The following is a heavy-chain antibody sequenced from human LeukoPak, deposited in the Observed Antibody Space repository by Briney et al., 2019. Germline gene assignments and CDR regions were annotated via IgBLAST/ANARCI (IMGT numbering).Heavy chain of an antibody. Sequence: PGGSLRLSCAASRFTFSSYAMSWVRQAPGKGLEWVSAICGTGDSTYCADSVKGRFTISRDNSKNTLYLQMNSLRAEDTAIYYCAKDFDFWSAYYRGDDCWGQGTLVTVSS. D-gene: IGHD3-3*01. J-gene: IGHJ4*02. CDR1: RFTFSSYA. V-gene: IGHV3-23*01. CDR3: AKDFDFWSAYYRGDDC. CDR2: ICGTGDST.